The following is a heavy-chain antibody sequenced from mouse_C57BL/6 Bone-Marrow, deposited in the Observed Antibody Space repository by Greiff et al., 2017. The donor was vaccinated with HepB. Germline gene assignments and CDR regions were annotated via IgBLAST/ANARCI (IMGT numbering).Heavy chain of an antibody. CDR1: GFTFSSYA. CDR2: ISDGGSYT. D-gene: IGHD6-1*01. V-gene: IGHV5-4*03. J-gene: IGHJ3*01. CDR3: ARGEGNLRPGAY. Sequence: EVKLVESGGGLVKPGGSLKLSCAASGFTFSSYAMSWVRQTPEKRLEWVATISDGGSYTYYPDNVKGRFTISRDNAKNNLYLQMSHLKSEDTAMYYCARGEGNLRPGAYWGQGTLVTVSA.